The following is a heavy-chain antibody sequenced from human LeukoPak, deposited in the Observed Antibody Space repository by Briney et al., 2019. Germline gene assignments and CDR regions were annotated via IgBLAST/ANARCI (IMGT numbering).Heavy chain of an antibody. CDR1: GGTFSSYA. V-gene: IGHV1-18*01. J-gene: IGHJ4*02. D-gene: IGHD4-17*01. CDR3: ARGSYGDYAFDH. Sequence: ASVKVSCKASGGTFSSYAISWVRQAPGQGLEWMGWIGVYYGNTKYAQKLQGRVTMTTDTSTSTAYMELRSLRSDDTAVYYCARGSYGDYAFDHWGQGTLVTVSS. CDR2: IGVYYGNT.